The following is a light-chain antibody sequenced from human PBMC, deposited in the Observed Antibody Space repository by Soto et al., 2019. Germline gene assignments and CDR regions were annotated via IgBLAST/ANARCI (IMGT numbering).Light chain of an antibody. J-gene: IGKJ1*01. V-gene: IGKV1-17*01. CDR1: QVISND. CDR3: LHHSDFPWT. Sequence: DIQMTQSPSSLSASVGDRVTITCRASQVISNDLGWYQQKPGQAPKRLIYAASSLQSGVPSRFSGSGSGTEFTLTISSLQPEDFATYYCLHHSDFPWTFGQGTKVEVQ. CDR2: AAS.